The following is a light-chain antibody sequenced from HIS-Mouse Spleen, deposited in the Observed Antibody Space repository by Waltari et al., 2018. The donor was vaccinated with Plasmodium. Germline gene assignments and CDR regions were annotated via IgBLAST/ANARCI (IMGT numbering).Light chain of an antibody. CDR2: AAS. V-gene: IGKV1-39*01. CDR3: QQSYSTWT. CDR1: QSISSY. J-gene: IGKJ1*01. Sequence: DIQMTQSPSSLSASVGDRVTITCRPRQSISSYLNWYQQKPGKAPKLLIYAASSLKSGVPSRFSGSGSGTDFTLTISSLQPEYFATYYCQQSYSTWTFGQGTKVEIK.